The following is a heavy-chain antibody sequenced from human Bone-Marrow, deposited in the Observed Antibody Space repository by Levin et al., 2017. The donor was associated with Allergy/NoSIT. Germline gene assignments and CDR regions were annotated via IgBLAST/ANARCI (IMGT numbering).Heavy chain of an antibody. V-gene: IGHV4-38-2*02. CDR3: ARDFKGGSGSYFFVY. D-gene: IGHD3-10*01. CDR2: IYHSGST. Sequence: SETLSLTCAVSGYSISSGYYWGWIRQPPGKGLEWIGSIYHSGSTYYNPSLKSRVTISVDTSKNQFSLKLSSVTAADTAVYYCARDFKGGSGSYFFVYWGQGTLVTVSS. J-gene: IGHJ4*02. CDR1: GYSISSGYY.